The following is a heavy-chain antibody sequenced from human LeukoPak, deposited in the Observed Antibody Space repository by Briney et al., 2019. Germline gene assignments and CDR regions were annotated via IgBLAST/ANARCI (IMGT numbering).Heavy chain of an antibody. V-gene: IGHV4-39*01. CDR1: GGSISSSSYY. CDR3: ARRGYSSQFDP. Sequence: SETLSLTCTVSGGSISSSSYYWGWIRQPPGKGLEWIGNIYYSETTYYNPSLESRVTISIDTSNNQFSLKLSSVTAADTAVYYCARRGYSSQFDPWGQGTLVTVSS. D-gene: IGHD6-13*01. J-gene: IGHJ5*02. CDR2: IYYSETT.